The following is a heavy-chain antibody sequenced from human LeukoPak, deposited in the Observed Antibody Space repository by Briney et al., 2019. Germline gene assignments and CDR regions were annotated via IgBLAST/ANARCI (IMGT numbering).Heavy chain of an antibody. CDR2: IRYDGSNK. D-gene: IGHD1-26*01. V-gene: IGHV3-30*02. CDR3: ARGVRTGVGGTNAFDI. Sequence: PGGSLRLSCAASGFTFSSYGMHWVRQAPGKGLEWVAFIRYDGSNKYYADSVKGRFTISRDNSKNTLYLQMNSLSAEDTAVYYCARGVRTGVGGTNAFDIWGQGTLVTVSS. CDR1: GFTFSSYG. J-gene: IGHJ3*02.